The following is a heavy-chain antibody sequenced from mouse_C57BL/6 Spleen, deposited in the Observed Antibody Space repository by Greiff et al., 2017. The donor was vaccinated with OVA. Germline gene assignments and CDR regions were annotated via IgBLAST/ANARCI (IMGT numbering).Heavy chain of an antibody. V-gene: IGHV14-3*01. J-gene: IGHJ2*01. CDR2: IDPANGNN. CDR1: GFNIKNTY. Sequence: VQLQQSVAELVKPGASVKLSCTASGFNIKNTYMHWVKQRPEQGLEWIGRIDPANGNNKSAPNFQGKAPITADTSTNAVCLQHSGLTSEDTAIYYCARNDYDGYWGQGTTLAVSS. CDR3: ARNDYDGY. D-gene: IGHD2-4*01.